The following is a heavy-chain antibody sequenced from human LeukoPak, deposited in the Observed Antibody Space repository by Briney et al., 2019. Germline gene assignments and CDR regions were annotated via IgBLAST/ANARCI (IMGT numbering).Heavy chain of an antibody. CDR1: GGSISSGDYY. CDR3: ARDQDGGSIFGVVSYMDV. J-gene: IGHJ6*03. D-gene: IGHD3-3*01. V-gene: IGHV4-30-4*08. Sequence: SQTLSLTCTVSGGSISSGDYYWSWIRQPPGKGLEWIGYIYYSGSTYYNPSLKSRVTISVDTSKNQFSLKLSSVTAADTAVYYCARDQDGGSIFGVVSYMDVWGKGTTVTVSS. CDR2: IYYSGST.